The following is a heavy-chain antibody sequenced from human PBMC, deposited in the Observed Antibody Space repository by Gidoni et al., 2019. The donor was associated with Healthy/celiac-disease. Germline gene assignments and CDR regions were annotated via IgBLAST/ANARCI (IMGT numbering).Heavy chain of an antibody. CDR3: ARSPDRFLKGISEYYFDY. D-gene: IGHD3-3*01. J-gene: IGHJ4*02. CDR2: IYYSGST. CDR1: GGSTSSGGDY. V-gene: IGHV4-31*03. Sequence: QVQLQESGPGLVKPAQTLSLTCTVSGGSTSSGGDYWSWIRQHPGKGLEWIGYIYYSGSTYYNPSLKSRVTISVDTSKNQFSLKLSSVTAADTAVYYCARSPDRFLKGISEYYFDYWGQGTLVTVSS.